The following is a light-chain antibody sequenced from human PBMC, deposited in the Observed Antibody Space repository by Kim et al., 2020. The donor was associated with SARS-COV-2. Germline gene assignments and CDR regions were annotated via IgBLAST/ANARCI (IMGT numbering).Light chain of an antibody. CDR2: DAS. Sequence: GDRVTITCRTSQSINIWLAWYQQKPGKAPNLLIYDASILESGVPSRFSGSGSGTQFTLTISSLQPDDFATYYCQEYKSDSWTFGQGTKVGIK. V-gene: IGKV1-5*01. J-gene: IGKJ1*01. CDR1: QSINIW. CDR3: QEYKSDSWT.